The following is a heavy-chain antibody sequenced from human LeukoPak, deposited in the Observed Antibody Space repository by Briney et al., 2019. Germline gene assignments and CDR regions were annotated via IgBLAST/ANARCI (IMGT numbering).Heavy chain of an antibody. J-gene: IGHJ4*02. V-gene: IGHV3-30-3*01. CDR2: LSFDGTDK. D-gene: IGHD6-19*01. Sequence: GGSLRLSCAASGFTFSRYRMHWVRQAPGKGLEWVAVLSFDGTDKHYADSVKGRFTISRDNSKNTLYLQMNSLRGDDTAVYYCAKDLSGAADYYFEYWGQGTLVTVSS. CDR1: GFTFSRYR. CDR3: AKDLSGAADYYFEY.